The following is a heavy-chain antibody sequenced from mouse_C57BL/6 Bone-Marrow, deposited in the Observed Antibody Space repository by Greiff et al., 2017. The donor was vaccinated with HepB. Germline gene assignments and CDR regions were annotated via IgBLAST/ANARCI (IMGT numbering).Heavy chain of an antibody. V-gene: IGHV1-82*01. CDR3: ADGHWYFDV. CDR1: GYAFSSSW. Sequence: QVQLKQSGPELVKPGASVKISCKASGYAFSSSWMNWVKQRPGKGLEWIGRIYPGDGDTNYNGKFKGKATLTAAKSSSTAYMQLSSLTSEDSAVYFCADGHWYFDVWGTGTTVTVSS. D-gene: IGHD2-3*01. J-gene: IGHJ1*03. CDR2: IYPGDGDT.